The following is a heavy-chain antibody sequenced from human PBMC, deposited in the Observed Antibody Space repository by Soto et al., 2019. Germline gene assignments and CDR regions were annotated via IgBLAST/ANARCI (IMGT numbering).Heavy chain of an antibody. CDR3: ARSPYSVSYLAYFDY. CDR1: GFTFSSYG. J-gene: IGHJ4*02. Sequence: QVQLVESGGGVVQPGRSLRLSCAASGFTFSSYGMHWVRQAPGKGLEWVAVISYDGSNKYYADSVKGRFTISRDNSKNTLYLQMTSLRADDTAVYYCARSPYSVSYLAYFDYWGQGTLVTVSP. V-gene: IGHV3-30*03. D-gene: IGHD1-26*01. CDR2: ISYDGSNK.